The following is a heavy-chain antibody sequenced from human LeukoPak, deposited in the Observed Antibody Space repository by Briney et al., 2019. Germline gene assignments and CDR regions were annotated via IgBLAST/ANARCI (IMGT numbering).Heavy chain of an antibody. D-gene: IGHD3-10*01. CDR1: GGSISSYY. CDR3: AREQNYMVRGVNDAFDI. Sequence: SETLSLTCTVSGGSISSYYWSWIRQPAGKGLEWIGRIYTSGSTNYNPSLKSRVTISVDKSKNQFSLKLSSVTAADTAVYYCAREQNYMVRGVNDAFDIWAKGQWSPSLQ. CDR2: IYTSGST. J-gene: IGHJ3*02. V-gene: IGHV4-4*07.